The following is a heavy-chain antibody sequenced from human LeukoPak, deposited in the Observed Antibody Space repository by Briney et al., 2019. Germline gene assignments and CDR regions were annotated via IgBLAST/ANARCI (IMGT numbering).Heavy chain of an antibody. Sequence: ASVKVSCKASGYTFTDYYMHWVRQAPGQGLEWMGWINPDSGGTNYAQNFQGRVTMTRDTSISTAYMELSSLRSEDTAVYYCAREYRGMDVWGQGTTVTVSS. J-gene: IGHJ6*02. CDR2: INPDSGGT. CDR1: GYTFTDYY. CDR3: AREYRGMDV. V-gene: IGHV1-2*02. D-gene: IGHD3-16*02.